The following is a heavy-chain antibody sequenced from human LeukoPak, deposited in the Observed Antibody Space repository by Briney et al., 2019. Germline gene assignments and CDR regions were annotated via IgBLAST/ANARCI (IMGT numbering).Heavy chain of an antibody. Sequence: GASVKVSFTASGYTFTSYGISWVRQAPGQGLEWMGWISAYNSNTNYAQKLQGRVTMTTDTSTSTAYMELRSLRSDDTAVYYCAREAKLSYYDSSGYYWNWFDPWGQGTLVTVSS. CDR3: AREAKLSYYDSSGYYWNWFDP. CDR2: ISAYNSNT. CDR1: GYTFTSYG. D-gene: IGHD3-22*01. J-gene: IGHJ5*02. V-gene: IGHV1-18*01.